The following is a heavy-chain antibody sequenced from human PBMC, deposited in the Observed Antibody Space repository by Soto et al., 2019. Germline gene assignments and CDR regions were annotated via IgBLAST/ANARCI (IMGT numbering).Heavy chain of an antibody. CDR2: MYYTGST. CDR1: GGSIGRSGYF. CDR3: ATGRFSSSHNWFDA. Sequence: SETLSLTCTVSGGSIGRSGYFWGWVRQPPGKQLEWIGSMYYTGSTFYQPSLESRVAISVGTSENQFSLTLTSVTAADTALYFCATGRFSSSHNWFDAWGQGTLVTVSS. V-gene: IGHV4-39*01. J-gene: IGHJ5*02. D-gene: IGHD6-6*01.